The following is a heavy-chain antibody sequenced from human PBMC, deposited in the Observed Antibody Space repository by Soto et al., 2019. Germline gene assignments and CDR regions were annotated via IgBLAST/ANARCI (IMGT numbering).Heavy chain of an antibody. CDR2: ISYDGSNK. V-gene: IGHV3-30*18. J-gene: IGHJ4*02. Sequence: QVQLVESGGGVVQPGRSLRLSCAASGFTFSSYGMHWVRQAPGKGLEWGAVISYDGSNKYYADSVKGRFTISRDNSKNTLYQQMNSLRAEDTAVYYCAKDNLPGDTAMVTHPDYWGQGTLVTVSS. D-gene: IGHD5-18*01. CDR3: AKDNLPGDTAMVTHPDY. CDR1: GFTFSSYG.